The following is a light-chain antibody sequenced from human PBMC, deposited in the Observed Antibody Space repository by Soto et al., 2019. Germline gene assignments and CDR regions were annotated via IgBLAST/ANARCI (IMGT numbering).Light chain of an antibody. CDR1: QSISSW. V-gene: IGKV1-5*03. CDR3: QQYNSYPWT. Sequence: DIQMTQSPSTLSASVGDRVTITCRASQSISSWLAWYQQEPGKAPKLLIYKASTLQSGVPSRFSGSGSGTEFTLTISSLQPDDFATYYFQQYNSYPWTVGQGTKVES. CDR2: KAS. J-gene: IGKJ1*01.